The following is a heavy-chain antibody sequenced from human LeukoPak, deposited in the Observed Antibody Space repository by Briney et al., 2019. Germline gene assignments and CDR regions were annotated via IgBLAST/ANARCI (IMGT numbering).Heavy chain of an antibody. CDR3: ARDQGAGAPSGMDV. J-gene: IGHJ6*04. D-gene: IGHD3-16*01. CDR2: ISCSSSYI. Sequence: GGSLRLSCSASGFTFSSYSMNWVRQAPGKGLEWVSSISCSSSYIYYADSVKGRFTISRDKAKNSLYLQRNNLRAGDTAVYYCARDQGAGAPSGMDVWGKGTTVTVSS. CDR1: GFTFSSYS. V-gene: IGHV3-21*01.